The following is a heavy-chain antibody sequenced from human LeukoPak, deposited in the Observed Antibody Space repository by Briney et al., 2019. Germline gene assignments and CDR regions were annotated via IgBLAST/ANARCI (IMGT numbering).Heavy chain of an antibody. V-gene: IGHV4-59*01. CDR2: IYYSGST. D-gene: IGHD4-17*01. CDR1: GGSISSYY. CDR3: ARNDYGDYSPRWYYYYGMDV. J-gene: IGHJ6*02. Sequence: SETLSLTCTVSGGSISSYYWSWIRQPPGKGLEWIGYIYYSGSTNYNPSLKSRVTISVDTSKNQFSLKLSSVTAADTAVYYCARNDYGDYSPRWYYYYGMDVWGQGTTVTVSS.